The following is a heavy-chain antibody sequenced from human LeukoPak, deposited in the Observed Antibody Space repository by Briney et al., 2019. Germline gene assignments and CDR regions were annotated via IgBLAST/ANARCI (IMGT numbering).Heavy chain of an antibody. CDR2: TYYRSKWYS. D-gene: IGHD3-9*01. Sequence: SQTLSLTCAISGDSVSSKNAAWNWFRQSPSRGLEWLGRTYYRSKWYSDYAVSVKSRIAINPDTSKNQFSLQLSSVTAADTAVYYCASSRLYYDILTGYYPDAFDIWGQGTMVTVSS. CDR1: GDSVSSKNAA. V-gene: IGHV6-1*01. CDR3: ASSRLYYDILTGYYPDAFDI. J-gene: IGHJ3*02.